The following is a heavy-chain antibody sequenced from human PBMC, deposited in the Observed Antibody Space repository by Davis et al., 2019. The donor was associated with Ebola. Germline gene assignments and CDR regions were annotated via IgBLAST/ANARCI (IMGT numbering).Heavy chain of an antibody. CDR2: ISGGGRTI. Sequence: GESLKISCAASGFTFSDYYMSWIRQAPGKGLEWVSYISGGGRTIYYADSVKGRFTISRDNAKNSLYLQMNSLRDEDTAVYYCARDRVTMVQGVIKSSRADYWGQGTQVTVSS. CDR3: ARDRVTMVQGVIKSSRADY. CDR1: GFTFSDYY. D-gene: IGHD3-10*01. V-gene: IGHV3-11*04. J-gene: IGHJ4*02.